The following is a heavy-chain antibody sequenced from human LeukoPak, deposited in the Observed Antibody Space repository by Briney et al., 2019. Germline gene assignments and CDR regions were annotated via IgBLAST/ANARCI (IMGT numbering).Heavy chain of an antibody. CDR2: INGDGSTT. CDR1: GFTFSVST. Sequence: PGGSLKLSCAASGFTFSVSTIHWVRQAPGKGLVWVSRINGDGSTTDYADSVKGRFTISRDNAKNTLYLQMNSLRAEDTAVYYCARSGGGYWDSWGQGTLVTVSS. CDR3: ARSGGGYWDS. V-gene: IGHV3-74*01. J-gene: IGHJ4*02. D-gene: IGHD2-21*01.